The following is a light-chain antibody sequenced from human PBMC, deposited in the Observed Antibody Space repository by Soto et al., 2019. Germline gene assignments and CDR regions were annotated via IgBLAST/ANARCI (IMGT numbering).Light chain of an antibody. J-gene: IGKJ1*01. CDR3: QQTSSFPT. CDR2: KAS. Sequence: DIQMTQSPSTLSGSVGDRVTITCRASQTISSWLAWYQQKPGKAPKLLIYKASTLKSGVPSRFSGSGSGTEFTLTISSLQPDDFATYYCQQTSSFPTFGQGTKVDIK. CDR1: QTISSW. V-gene: IGKV1-5*03.